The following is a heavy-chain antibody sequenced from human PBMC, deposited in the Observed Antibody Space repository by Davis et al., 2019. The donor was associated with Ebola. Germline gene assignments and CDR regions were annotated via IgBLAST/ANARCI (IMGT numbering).Heavy chain of an antibody. Sequence: SETLSLTCTASGGSISSYYWSWIRQPPGKGLEWIGYIYYSGSTNYNPSLKSRVTISVDTSTNQFSLKLSSVTAADTAVYYCARGPVSYYYDSSGYQTRYGMDVWGKGTTVTVSS. D-gene: IGHD3-22*01. CDR3: ARGPVSYYYDSSGYQTRYGMDV. J-gene: IGHJ6*04. CDR1: GGSISSYY. V-gene: IGHV4-59*01. CDR2: IYYSGST.